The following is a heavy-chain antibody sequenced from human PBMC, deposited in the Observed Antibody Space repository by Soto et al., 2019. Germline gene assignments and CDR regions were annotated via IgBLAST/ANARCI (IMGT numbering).Heavy chain of an antibody. J-gene: IGHJ6*03. CDR1: GYTFTSYD. Sequence: ASVKVSCKASGYTFTSYDINWVRQATGQGLEWMGWMNPNSGNTGYAQKFQGRVTMTRNTSISTAYMELSSLRSEDTAVYYCARGNYYGSWSDYYYYYMDVWGKGTTVTVSS. CDR2: MNPNSGNT. D-gene: IGHD3-10*01. CDR3: ARGNYYGSWSDYYYYYMDV. V-gene: IGHV1-8*01.